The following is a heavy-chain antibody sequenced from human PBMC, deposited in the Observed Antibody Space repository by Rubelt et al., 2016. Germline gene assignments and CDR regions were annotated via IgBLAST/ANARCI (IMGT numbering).Heavy chain of an antibody. Sequence: QVQLQQWGAGLLKPSETLSLTCTVSGGSISSSNFYWGWIRQPPGKGLDWIGTIYYSGSTYYNPSLKGRVTISVDTSRNQFSLKLNSVTAADTAIYFCARNSGTYYGPLDFWGQGTLVTVSS. V-gene: IGHV4-39*01. D-gene: IGHD1-26*01. CDR3: ARNSGTYYGPLDF. J-gene: IGHJ4*02. CDR1: GGSISSSNFY. CDR2: IYYSGST.